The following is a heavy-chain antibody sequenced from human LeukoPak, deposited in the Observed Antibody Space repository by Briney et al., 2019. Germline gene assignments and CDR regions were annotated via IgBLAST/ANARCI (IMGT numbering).Heavy chain of an antibody. V-gene: IGHV3-74*01. J-gene: IGHJ4*02. CDR2: INGDGRNI. CDR3: ARGTYYYDSSAHY. CDR1: GFTFSSYW. Sequence: SGGSLRLSCVASGFTFSSYWMHWVRQDPRKGLVWVSRINGDGRNINYADSVRGRFTISRDNAKNTLYLQMNSLRAEDTAVYYCARGTYYYDSSAHYWGQGTLVTVSS. D-gene: IGHD3-22*01.